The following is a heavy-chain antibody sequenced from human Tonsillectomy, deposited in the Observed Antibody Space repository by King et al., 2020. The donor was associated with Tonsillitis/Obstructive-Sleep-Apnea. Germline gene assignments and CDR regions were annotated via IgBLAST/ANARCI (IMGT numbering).Heavy chain of an antibody. CDR1: GFTFSSYS. J-gene: IGHJ3*02. Sequence: VQLVESGGGLVQPGGSLRLSCAASGFTFSSYSMNWVRQAPGKGLEWVSYISRSSSTIYYADSVKGRFTISRDKAKNSLYLQMNSLRDEDTAVYYCAREFSSGWLSGAFDIWGQGTMVTVSS. D-gene: IGHD6-19*01. CDR3: AREFSSGWLSGAFDI. V-gene: IGHV3-48*02. CDR2: ISRSSSTI.